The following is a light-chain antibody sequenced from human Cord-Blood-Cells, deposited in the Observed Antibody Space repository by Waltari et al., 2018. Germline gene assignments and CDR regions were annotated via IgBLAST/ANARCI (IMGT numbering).Light chain of an antibody. CDR1: QSISSW. J-gene: IGKJ2*03. CDR3: QQYNSYSPS. V-gene: IGKV1-5*03. Sequence: DIQMTQSPSTMSASVGDSVTITCRASQSISSWLAWYQQKPGKAPKLLIYKASSLESGVPSRFIGSGSGTEFTLTISSLQPDDFATYYCQQYNSYSPSFGQGTKLEIK. CDR2: KAS.